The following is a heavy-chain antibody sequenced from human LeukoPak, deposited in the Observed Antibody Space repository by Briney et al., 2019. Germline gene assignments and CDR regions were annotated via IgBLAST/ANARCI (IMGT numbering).Heavy chain of an antibody. CDR1: GGSFSDYY. CDR3: ARGTHDTQDKPVGATDFDY. V-gene: IGHV4-34*01. J-gene: IGHJ4*02. CDR2: INHSEST. Sequence: SETLSLTCAVYGGSFSDYYWSWIRQPPGKGLEWIGEINHSESTNYNSSLNSRVTISVDTSKNQFSLKLISVTAADTAVYYCARGTHDTQDKPVGATDFDYWGEGTLVTVS. D-gene: IGHD1-26*01.